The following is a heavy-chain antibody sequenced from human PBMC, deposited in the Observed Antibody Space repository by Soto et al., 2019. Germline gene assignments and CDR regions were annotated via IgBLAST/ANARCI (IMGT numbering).Heavy chain of an antibody. J-gene: IGHJ1*01. Sequence: EVQLLESGGGLVQPGGSLRLSCAASGFTFNTYAMSWVRQAPGKGLEWVSSISRSGRSTYYADSVKGRVTISRDNSESTLYLQMNRLRIEDTAVYYCTKERGMGDTECFHHWGQCVLFIVSS. D-gene: IGHD3-16*01. CDR1: GFTFNTYA. CDR2: ISRSGRST. CDR3: TKERGMGDTECFHH. V-gene: IGHV3-23*01.